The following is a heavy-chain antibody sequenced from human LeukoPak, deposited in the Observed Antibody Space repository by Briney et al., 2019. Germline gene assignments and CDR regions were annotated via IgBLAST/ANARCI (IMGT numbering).Heavy chain of an antibody. Sequence: ASVMVSCKASGYTFTSYDINWVRQAPGQGLEWLGWLSPNSGNTGYAQKFQDRVTMTRDTSISTVYIELSSLRSDDTAVYYCSRGEGVVGTLWGQGTLVTVSS. V-gene: IGHV1-8*01. CDR1: GYTFTSYD. CDR2: LSPNSGNT. J-gene: IGHJ4*02. CDR3: SRGEGVVGTL. D-gene: IGHD1-26*01.